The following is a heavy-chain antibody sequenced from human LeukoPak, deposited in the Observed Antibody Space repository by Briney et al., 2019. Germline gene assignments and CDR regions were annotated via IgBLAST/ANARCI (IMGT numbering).Heavy chain of an antibody. CDR3: ARDPFTYGTGLHFDY. CDR2: ISYDGSNK. V-gene: IGHV3-30*19. CDR1: GFTFSSYG. Sequence: SGGSLRLSCAASGFTFSSYGMHWVRQAPGKGLEWVAVISYDGSNKYYADSVKGRFTISRDNSKNTLYLQMNSLRAEDTAVYYCARDPFTYGTGLHFDYWGQGTLVTVSS. J-gene: IGHJ4*02. D-gene: IGHD1-26*01.